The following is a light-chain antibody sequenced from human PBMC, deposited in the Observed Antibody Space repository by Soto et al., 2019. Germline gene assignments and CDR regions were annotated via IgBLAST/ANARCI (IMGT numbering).Light chain of an antibody. CDR2: GAS. Sequence: EKEMTQSPSTLSVSPGERATLSCRASQSVSSNLAWYQQKPGQAPRLLIYGASSRATGIPVRFSGSGSGTDFTLAINRLEPDDFAVYDCQQRNDWPINFGQGTRLEI. CDR1: QSVSSN. CDR3: QQRNDWPIN. V-gene: IGKV3-15*01. J-gene: IGKJ5*01.